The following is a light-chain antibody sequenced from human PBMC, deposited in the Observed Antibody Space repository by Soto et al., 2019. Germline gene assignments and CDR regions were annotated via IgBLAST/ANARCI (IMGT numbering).Light chain of an antibody. CDR2: EAS. CDR1: QSISTW. CDR3: QQYNSYQWT. Sequence: DIQMTQSPSTLSASVGDRVTITCRASQSISTWLAWYQQKPGKAPKVLIYEASKLESGVPSRFSGSGSGTEFTLTISTLQPDDVAPYYCQQYNSYQWTFGQGTKVEI. J-gene: IGKJ1*01. V-gene: IGKV1-5*01.